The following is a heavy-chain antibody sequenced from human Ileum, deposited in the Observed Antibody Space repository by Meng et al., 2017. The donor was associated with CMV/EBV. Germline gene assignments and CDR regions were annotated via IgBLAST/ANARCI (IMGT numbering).Heavy chain of an antibody. Sequence: QVQLHQWGAGLLKPSETLSLTCEIHGGSFSGYYCSWIRQTPGKQLEWIGEINHRGDPTYDPSLYGRVTISVDTSKKQVSLKLRSVTAADTAVYYCARGLDNYYDLTWGQGILVTVSS. CDR3: ARGLDNYYDLT. V-gene: IGHV4-34*01. D-gene: IGHD3-22*01. J-gene: IGHJ5*02. CDR2: INHRGDP. CDR1: GGSFSGYY.